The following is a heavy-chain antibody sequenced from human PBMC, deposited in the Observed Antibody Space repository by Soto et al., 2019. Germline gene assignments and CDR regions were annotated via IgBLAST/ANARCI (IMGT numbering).Heavy chain of an antibody. CDR3: ARGGAVVVPGAVDRHNRFAP. D-gene: IGHD2-2*01. CDR2: VIPILGMA. V-gene: IGHV1-69*02. Sequence: QVQLVPSGAEVKKPGSSVKVSCEASGGTFSSYSFSWVRQAPGQGLEWMGRVIPILGMANYAQQFQGRVTITADKSTNTVYSEMSSMRSEHTAVCYCARGGAVVVPGAVDRHNRFAPWGQGTLVPVSS. J-gene: IGHJ5*02. CDR1: GGTFSSYS.